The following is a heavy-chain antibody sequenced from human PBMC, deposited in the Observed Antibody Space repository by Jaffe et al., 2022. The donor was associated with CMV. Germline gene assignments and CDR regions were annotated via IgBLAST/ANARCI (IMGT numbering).Heavy chain of an antibody. V-gene: IGHV4-4*02. J-gene: IGHJ4*02. CDR2: IYHSGST. CDR3: ARDSYGSGTYYGY. D-gene: IGHD3-10*01. CDR1: GGSISSNNW. Sequence: QVQLQESGPGLVKPSGTLSLTCAVSGGSISSNNWWTWVRQPPGKGLEWIGEIYHSGSTNYNPSLKSRVTISVDKSTNQFSLNLSSVTAADTAVYYCARDSYGSGTYYGYWGQGTLVTVSS.